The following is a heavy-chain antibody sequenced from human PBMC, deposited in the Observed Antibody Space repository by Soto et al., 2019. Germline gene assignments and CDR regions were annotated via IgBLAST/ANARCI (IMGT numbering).Heavy chain of an antibody. CDR1: GFTFSSYG. D-gene: IGHD3-3*01. V-gene: IGHV3-33*01. J-gene: IGHJ4*02. CDR2: IWYDGSNK. Sequence: GGSLRLSCAASGFTFSSYGMHWVRQAPGKGLEWVAVIWYDGSNKYYADSVKGRFTISRDNSKNTLYLQMNSLRAEDTAVYYCARTYYDFWSGYPTRNFDYWGQGTLVTVSS. CDR3: ARTYYDFWSGYPTRNFDY.